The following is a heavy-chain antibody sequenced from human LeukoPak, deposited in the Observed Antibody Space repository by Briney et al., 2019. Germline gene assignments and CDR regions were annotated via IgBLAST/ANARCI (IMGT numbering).Heavy chain of an antibody. V-gene: IGHV3-74*01. Sequence: GGSLRLSCAASGFTFSSYWMHWVRHAPGKGLVWVSRINTDGSSTSYADSVKGRFTISRDNAKNTLYLQMNSLRAEDTAVYYCARETYGFWSGYFNYWGQGTLVTVSS. CDR2: INTDGSST. D-gene: IGHD3-3*01. CDR1: GFTFSSYW. CDR3: ARETYGFWSGYFNY. J-gene: IGHJ4*02.